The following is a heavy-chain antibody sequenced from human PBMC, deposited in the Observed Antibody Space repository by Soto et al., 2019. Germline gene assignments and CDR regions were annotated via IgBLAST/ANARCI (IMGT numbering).Heavy chain of an antibody. V-gene: IGHV3-23*01. CDR3: AKALYSNYVFVAAAIPSFVVDY. CDR1: GFTFSSYA. Sequence: GGSLRLSCAASGFTFSSYAMSWVRQAPGKGLEWVSAISGSGGSTYYADSVKGRFTISRDNSKNTLYLQMNSLRAEDTAVYYCAKALYSNYVFVAAAIPSFVVDYWGQGTLVTVSS. J-gene: IGHJ4*02. CDR2: ISGSGGST. D-gene: IGHD4-4*01.